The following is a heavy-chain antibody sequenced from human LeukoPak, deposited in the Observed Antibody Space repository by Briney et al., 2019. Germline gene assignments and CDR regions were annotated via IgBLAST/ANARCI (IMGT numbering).Heavy chain of an antibody. V-gene: IGHV3-13*01. Sequence: GGSLRLSCAASGFTFSSHDMHWVRQASGKGLEWVSGIGPAGDTFYSGSVKGRFTISREDAKNSLYLQMNSLRAGDTAVYYCAKSVGDLGNGFDNWGQGTMVTVSS. CDR2: IGPAGDT. CDR3: AKSVGDLGNGFDN. CDR1: GFTFSSHD. D-gene: IGHD3-10*01. J-gene: IGHJ3*02.